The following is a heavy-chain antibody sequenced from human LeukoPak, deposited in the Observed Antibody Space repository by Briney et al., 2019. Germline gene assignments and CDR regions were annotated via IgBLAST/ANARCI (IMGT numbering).Heavy chain of an antibody. CDR2: ITNNGGYT. D-gene: IGHD2-8*02. CDR3: AGASPGGFYDY. J-gene: IGHJ4*02. CDR1: GFSFSSSA. V-gene: IGHV3-64*01. Sequence: GGSLRLSCAASGFSFSSSAMHRVRQAPGKGLEYVSAITNNGGYTYYANSVKGRFTISRDNSKNTLYLQMGSLRTEDTAVYYCAGASPGGFYDYWGQGTLVTVSS.